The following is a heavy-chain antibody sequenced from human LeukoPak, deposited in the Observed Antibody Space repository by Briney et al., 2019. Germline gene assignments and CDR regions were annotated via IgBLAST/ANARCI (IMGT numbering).Heavy chain of an antibody. CDR2: MNHDSGNT. V-gene: IGHV1-8*01. J-gene: IGHJ4*02. CDR3: VRSTMGVRRTNDY. D-gene: IGHD3-10*01. Sequence: ASVKVSCKASGYSFTSYDIDWVRQATGQGLEWMGWMNHDSGNTGYAQEFQGRVTMTRDTSISRAYMELSSLRSDDTDVYYCVRSTMGVRRTNDYWGQGTLVTVSS. CDR1: GYSFTSYD.